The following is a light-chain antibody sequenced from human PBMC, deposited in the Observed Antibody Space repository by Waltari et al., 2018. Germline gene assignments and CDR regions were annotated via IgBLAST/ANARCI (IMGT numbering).Light chain of an antibody. CDR1: QSVRTY. V-gene: IGKV3-11*01. CDR3: QLRSKWLRT. Sequence: EIVLTQSPATLSLSPGERATLSCRASQSVRTYLAWYQQKPGQAPRLLIYDAATRATAIPARFSGSGSVTDFTLTISSLEPEDFAVYYCQLRSKWLRTFGQGTKVEV. CDR2: DAA. J-gene: IGKJ1*01.